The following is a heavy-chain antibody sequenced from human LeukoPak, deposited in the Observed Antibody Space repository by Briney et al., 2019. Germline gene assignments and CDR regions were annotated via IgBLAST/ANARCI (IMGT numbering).Heavy chain of an antibody. CDR3: AKLESPYYYAMDV. D-gene: IGHD3-3*01. V-gene: IGHV4-59*01. Sequence: SETLSLTCAVSGDSISSYYWSWIRQPPGKGLEWIGYIYNSGRTDCNPALKSRVTISIDTSRNQFSLKLSSVTAADSALYYCAKLESPYYYAMDVWGQGTTVTVSS. CDR2: IYNSGRT. J-gene: IGHJ6*02. CDR1: GDSISSYY.